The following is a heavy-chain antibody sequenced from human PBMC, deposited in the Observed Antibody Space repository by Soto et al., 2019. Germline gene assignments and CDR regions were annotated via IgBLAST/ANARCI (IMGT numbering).Heavy chain of an antibody. V-gene: IGHV1-24*01. J-gene: IGHJ6*02. CDR1: VYTLTEIS. D-gene: IGHD2-2*01. CDR3: ATYCSSTSCYLLGYYYYYGMDV. Sequence: ASVKVCCKVSVYTLTEISMQWVRQATGKGLEWMGGFDPEDGETIYAQKFQGRVTMTEDTSTDTAYMELSSLRSEDTAVYYCATYCSSTSCYLLGYYYYYGMDVWGQGTTVTVSS. CDR2: FDPEDGET.